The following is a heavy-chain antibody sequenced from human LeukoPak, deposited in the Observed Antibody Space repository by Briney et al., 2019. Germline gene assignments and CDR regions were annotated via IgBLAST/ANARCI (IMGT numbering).Heavy chain of an antibody. CDR2: IIPIFGTA. Sequence: GASVKVSCKASGGTFSSYAISWVRQAPGQGLEWMGGIIPIFGTANYAQKFQGRVTITTDESTSTAYMELSSLRPEDTAVYYCARSPRAGGYYYYYMDVWGKGTTVTVSS. J-gene: IGHJ6*03. CDR1: GGTFSSYA. V-gene: IGHV1-69*05. D-gene: IGHD6-19*01. CDR3: ARSPRAGGYYYYYMDV.